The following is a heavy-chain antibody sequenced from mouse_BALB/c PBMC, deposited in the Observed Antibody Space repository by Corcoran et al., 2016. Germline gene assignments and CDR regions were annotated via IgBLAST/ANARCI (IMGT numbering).Heavy chain of an antibody. Sequence: VQLQQSGAALVKPGASVKLSCTASGFNIKDTSMHWVKQRPEQGLEWIGRIDPANGNTKYDPKFQGKATITADTSSNTAYRQLSSLTSEDTAVYYCARWDGYFDVWGAGTTVTVSS. CDR1: GFNIKDTS. D-gene: IGHD4-1*01. V-gene: IGHV14-3*02. CDR2: IDPANGNT. J-gene: IGHJ1*01. CDR3: ARWDGYFDV.